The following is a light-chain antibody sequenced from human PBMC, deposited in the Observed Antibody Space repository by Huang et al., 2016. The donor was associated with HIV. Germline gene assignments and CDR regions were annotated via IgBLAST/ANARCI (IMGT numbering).Light chain of an antibody. CDR3: QQYSTIPT. J-gene: IGKJ4*01. V-gene: IGKV4-1*01. Sequence: DIVVTQSPDSLAVSLGARATINCKSSQTFLYNSKIDSLIAWYKQRPGQSPKLLIHGAHARQSGVPERFSGSLSQTNFTLTINGLQPEDVAIYFCQQYSTIPTFGGGTKVDI. CDR2: GAH. CDR1: QTFLYNSKIDSL.